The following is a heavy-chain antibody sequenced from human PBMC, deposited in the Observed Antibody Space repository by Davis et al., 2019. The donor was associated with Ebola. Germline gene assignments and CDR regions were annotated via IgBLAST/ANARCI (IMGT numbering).Heavy chain of an antibody. CDR1: RFTFSRYW. Sequence: HTGGSLRLSCVVSRFTFSRYWMNWVRQVPGKGLVWVSRIDPHGRMTSYADSVKGRFTISRDNAKNTLFLQMHSLRVDDTAVYYCARWAADGELDYWGQGTLVTVSS. D-gene: IGHD6-13*01. CDR3: ARWAADGELDY. CDR2: IDPHGRMT. V-gene: IGHV3-74*01. J-gene: IGHJ4*02.